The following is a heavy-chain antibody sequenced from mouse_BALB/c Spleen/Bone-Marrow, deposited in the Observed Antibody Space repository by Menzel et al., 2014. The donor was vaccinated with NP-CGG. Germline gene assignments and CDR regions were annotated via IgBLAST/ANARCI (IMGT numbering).Heavy chain of an antibody. J-gene: IGHJ4*01. V-gene: IGHV5-9-4*01. CDR2: ISSGGSYT. CDR1: GFTFSSYA. Sequence: EVKLMESGGGLVKPGGSLKLSCAASGFTFSSYAMSWVRQSPEKRLEWVAEISSGGSYTYYPDTVTGRFTISRYNAKNTLYLEMSSLRSEDTAMYYCARDHYGYYTMDYWGQGTSVTVSS. CDR3: ARDHYGYYTMDY. D-gene: IGHD1-2*01.